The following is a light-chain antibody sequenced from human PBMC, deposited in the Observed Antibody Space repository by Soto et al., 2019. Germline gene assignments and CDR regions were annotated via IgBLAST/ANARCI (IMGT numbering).Light chain of an antibody. CDR1: QSVSSY. CDR3: QQRSNWLFT. CDR2: DAS. J-gene: IGKJ3*01. V-gene: IGKV3-11*01. Sequence: EIVLTQSPAALSLSRGERATLCCGASQSVSSYLAWYQQKPGQAPRLLIYDASNRATGIPARFSGSGSGTDFTLTISSLEPEDFAVYYCQQRSNWLFTFGPGTKVDIK.